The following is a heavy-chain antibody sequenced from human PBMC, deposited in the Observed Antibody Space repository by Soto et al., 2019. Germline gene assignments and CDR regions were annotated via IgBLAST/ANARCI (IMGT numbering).Heavy chain of an antibody. V-gene: IGHV1-46*01. CDR1: GYTFTSYY. CDR2: INPSGGST. D-gene: IGHD3-10*01. Sequence: QVQLVQSGAEVKKPGASVKVSCKASGYTFTSYYMHWVRQAPGQGLEWMGIINPSGGSTSYAQKVQGRVTMTRDTSTSTVYMELSSLRSEDTAVYYCARDPLWFGEVNGMDVWGQGTTVTVSS. J-gene: IGHJ6*02. CDR3: ARDPLWFGEVNGMDV.